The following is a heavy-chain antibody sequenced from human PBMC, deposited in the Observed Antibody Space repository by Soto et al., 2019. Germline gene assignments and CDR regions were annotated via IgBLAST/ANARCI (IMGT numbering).Heavy chain of an antibody. CDR1: GFTFSPYA. V-gene: IGHV3-23*01. D-gene: IGHD3-16*01. J-gene: IGHJ6*02. CDR3: AKGLRRLLRTQYYYGLDV. Sequence: EVQLLESGGGLEQQGGSLRLSCAASGFTFSPYAMTWVRQAPGKGLEWVSSISGSGGNTNYADSVKGRFTVSRDNSKRTLSLQMNSLTEEDTAIYYCAKGLRRLLRTQYYYGLDVWGRGTTVTVSS. CDR2: ISGSGGNT.